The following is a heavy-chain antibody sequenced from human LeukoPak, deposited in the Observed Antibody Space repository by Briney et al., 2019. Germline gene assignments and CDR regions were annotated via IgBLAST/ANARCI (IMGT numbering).Heavy chain of an antibody. CDR1: GYTLTELS. D-gene: IGHD3-3*01. J-gene: IGHJ4*02. CDR2: FDPEDGET. CDR3: ATGATIFGVAERDY. Sequence: ASVEVSCKVSGYTLTELSMHWVRQAPGKGLEWMGGFDPEDGETIYAQKFQGRVTMTEDTSTDTAYMELSSLRSEDTAVYYCATGATIFGVAERDYWGQGTLVTVSS. V-gene: IGHV1-24*01.